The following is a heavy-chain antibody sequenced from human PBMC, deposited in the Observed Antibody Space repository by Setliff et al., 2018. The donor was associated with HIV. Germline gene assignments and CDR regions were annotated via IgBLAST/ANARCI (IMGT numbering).Heavy chain of an antibody. J-gene: IGHJ4*02. CDR3: VRDDIGYCTGGSCSLFEF. V-gene: IGHV3-7*03. CDR2: IKQNGSEK. Sequence: GGSLRLSCAASGFTFSNYWMSWVRQAPGKGLEWVANIKQNGSEKYYVDSVKGRFTISRDDAKNTLYLQMNSLRAEDTAIYYCVRDDIGYCTGGSCSLFEFWGQGTLVTVSS. D-gene: IGHD2-15*01. CDR1: GFTFSNYW.